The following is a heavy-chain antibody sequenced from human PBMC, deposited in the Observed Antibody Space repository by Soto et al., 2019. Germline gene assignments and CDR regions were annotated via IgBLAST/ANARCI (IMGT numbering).Heavy chain of an antibody. D-gene: IGHD6-13*01. Sequence: GGSLRLSCAASGFTFSSYGMHWVRQAPGKGLEWVAVIWYDGSNKYYADSVKGRFTTSRDNSKNTLYLQMNSLRAEDTAVYYCARPMYISCWLLVYYYYGMDVWGQGTTVTVSS. CDR3: ARPMYISCWLLVYYYYGMDV. J-gene: IGHJ6*02. CDR2: IWYDGSNK. CDR1: GFTFSSYG. V-gene: IGHV3-33*01.